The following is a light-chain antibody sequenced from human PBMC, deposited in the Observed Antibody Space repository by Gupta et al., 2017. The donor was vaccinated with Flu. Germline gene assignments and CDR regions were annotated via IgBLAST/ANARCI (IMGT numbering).Light chain of an antibody. CDR2: AAS. CDR3: QQLNSYPSFT. Sequence: DIQLTQSPSFLSASVGDRVTITCRASQGISSYLAWYQQKPGKAPKLLIYAASTLQSGVPSRFSGSGSGTEFTLTISSRQPEDFATYYCQQLNSYPSFTFGPGTKVDIK. J-gene: IGKJ3*01. V-gene: IGKV1-9*01. CDR1: QGISSY.